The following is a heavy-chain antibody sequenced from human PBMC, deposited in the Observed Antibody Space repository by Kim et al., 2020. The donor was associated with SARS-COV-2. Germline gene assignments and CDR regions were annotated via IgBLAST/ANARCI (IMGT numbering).Heavy chain of an antibody. J-gene: IGHJ6*03. CDR2: ISSNGGST. V-gene: IGHV3-64*01. CDR1: GFTFSSYA. D-gene: IGHD1-26*01. Sequence: GGSLRLSCAASGFTFSSYAMHWVRQAPGKGLEYVSAISSNGGSTYYANSVKGRFTISRDNSKNTLYLQMGSLRAEDMAVYYCARGGGLGGSYYYYYYYMDVWGKGTTVTVSS. CDR3: ARGGGLGGSYYYYYYYMDV.